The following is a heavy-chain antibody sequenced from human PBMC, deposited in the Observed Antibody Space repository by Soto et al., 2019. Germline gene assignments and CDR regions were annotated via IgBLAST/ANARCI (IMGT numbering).Heavy chain of an antibody. D-gene: IGHD6-6*01. V-gene: IGHV3-53*01. CDR2: MYSGGST. J-gene: IGHJ4*02. Sequence: EVQLVESGGGLIQPGGSLRLSCAASGFSVSSNYMNWVRQAPGKGLEWVSVMYSGGSTYYADSVKGRFTISRDNSKNTLYLQMNSLRAEDTAVYYCARQVGITARYFDYWGQGTLVTVSS. CDR1: GFSVSSNY. CDR3: ARQVGITARYFDY.